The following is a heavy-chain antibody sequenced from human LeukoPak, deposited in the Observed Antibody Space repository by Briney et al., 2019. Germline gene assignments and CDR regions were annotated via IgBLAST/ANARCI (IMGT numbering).Heavy chain of an antibody. CDR3: ARGKQIGGWEFDY. V-gene: IGHV3-13*01. Sequence: GGSLRLFCAASGFTFSSYAMSWVRQATGKGLEWVSAIGTAGDTYYPGSVKGRFTISRENAKNSLYLQMNSLRAGDTAVYYCARGKQIGGWEFDYWGQGTLVSVSS. CDR1: GFTFSSYA. D-gene: IGHD6-19*01. J-gene: IGHJ4*02. CDR2: IGTAGDT.